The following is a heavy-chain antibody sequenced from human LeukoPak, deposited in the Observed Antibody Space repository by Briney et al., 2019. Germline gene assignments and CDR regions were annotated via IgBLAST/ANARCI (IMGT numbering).Heavy chain of an antibody. Sequence: ASVKVSCKASGYTFTGYYMHWVRQAPGQGLEWMGWINPNSGGTNYAQKFQGRVTMTTDTSTSTAYMELRSLRSDDTAVYYCARCPANYYMDVWGKGTTVTISS. J-gene: IGHJ6*03. CDR2: INPNSGGT. D-gene: IGHD5/OR15-5a*01. CDR1: GYTFTGYY. CDR3: ARCPANYYMDV. V-gene: IGHV1-2*02.